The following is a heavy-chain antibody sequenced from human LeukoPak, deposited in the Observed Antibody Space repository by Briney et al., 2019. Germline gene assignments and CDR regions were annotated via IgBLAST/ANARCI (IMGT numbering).Heavy chain of an antibody. CDR3: ARLLFSEGYYYDSSGYYYFDY. V-gene: IGHV4-4*07. CDR1: GGSISSYY. CDR2: IYTSGST. Sequence: PSETLSLTCTVSGGSISSYYWSWIRQPAGKGLEWIGRIYTSGSTNYNPSLKSRVTISVDTSKNQFSLKLSSVTAADTAVYYCARLLFSEGYYYDSSGYYYFDYWGQGTLVTVSS. J-gene: IGHJ4*02. D-gene: IGHD3-22*01.